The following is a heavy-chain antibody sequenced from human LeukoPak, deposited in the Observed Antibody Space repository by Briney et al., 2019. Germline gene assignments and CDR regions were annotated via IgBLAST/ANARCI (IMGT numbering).Heavy chain of an antibody. CDR2: IYSSGST. CDR1: VGSLNSYY. J-gene: IGHJ4*02. D-gene: IGHD6-13*01. CDR3: ARGGTSSWRIGYYFDY. Sequence: SEPLSLTCTVSVGSLNSYYWNWLRQPPGQGLEWIGFIYSSGSTNYNPTLKSRVAISVDTSKDHFSMKLSSVTAADTAVYYCARGGTSSWRIGYYFDYWGQGTLVTVSS. V-gene: IGHV4-59*01.